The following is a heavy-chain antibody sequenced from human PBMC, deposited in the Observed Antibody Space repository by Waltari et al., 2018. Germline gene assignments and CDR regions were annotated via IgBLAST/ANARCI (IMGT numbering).Heavy chain of an antibody. CDR1: GSTFRDYC. CDR3: ARSRAALDALDN. Sequence: QVKLVQSGAEVKKPGASVRVPCEASGSTFRDYCIPWVRQAPGQGFEWRGLVNPSGGSTTYAQKFQGRITVTRDTSTRTVYMDVSSLRSEDTAIYYCARSRAALDALDNWGQGTMVTVSS. J-gene: IGHJ3*02. D-gene: IGHD6-13*01. CDR2: VNPSGGST. V-gene: IGHV1-46*01.